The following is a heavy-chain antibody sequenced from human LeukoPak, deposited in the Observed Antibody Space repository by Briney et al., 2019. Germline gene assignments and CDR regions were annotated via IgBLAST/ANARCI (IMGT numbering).Heavy chain of an antibody. CDR2: IYYSGST. CDR3: ARGLKSETKTYSSGWYGRYFDY. CDR1: GGSISSSSYY. Sequence: SETLSLTCTVSGGSISSSSYYWGWIRQPPGKGLEWIGSIYYSGSTYYNPSLKSRVTISVDTSKNQFSLKLSSVTAADTAVYYCARGLKSETKTYSSGWYGRYFDYWGQGTLVTVSS. V-gene: IGHV4-39*07. D-gene: IGHD6-19*01. J-gene: IGHJ4*02.